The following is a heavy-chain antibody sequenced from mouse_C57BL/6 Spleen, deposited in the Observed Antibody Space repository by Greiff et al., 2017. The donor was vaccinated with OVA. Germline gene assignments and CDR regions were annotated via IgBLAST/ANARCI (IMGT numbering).Heavy chain of an antibody. V-gene: IGHV5-17*01. Sequence: EVKLQESGGGLVKPGGSLKLSCAASGFTFSDYGMHWVRQAPEKGLEWVAYISSGSSTIYYADTVKGRFTISRDNAKNTLFLQMTSLRSEDTAMYYCARGDVNFDVWGTGTTVTVSS. CDR1: GFTFSDYG. CDR2: ISSGSSTI. J-gene: IGHJ1*03. D-gene: IGHD3-3*01. CDR3: ARGDVNFDV.